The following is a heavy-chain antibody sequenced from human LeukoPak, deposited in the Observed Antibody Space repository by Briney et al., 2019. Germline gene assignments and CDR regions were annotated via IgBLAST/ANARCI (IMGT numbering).Heavy chain of an antibody. CDR3: ARESVYCSSGSCYSAYYGMDV. Sequence: SQTLSLTCTVSGGSISSGSYYWSWIRQPAGKGLEWIGRIYTSGSTNYNPSLKSRVTISVDTSKNQFSLKLSSVTAADTAVYYCARESVYCSSGSCYSAYYGMDVWGQGTTFTVSS. D-gene: IGHD2-15*01. CDR2: IYTSGST. V-gene: IGHV4-61*02. J-gene: IGHJ6*02. CDR1: GGSISSGSYY.